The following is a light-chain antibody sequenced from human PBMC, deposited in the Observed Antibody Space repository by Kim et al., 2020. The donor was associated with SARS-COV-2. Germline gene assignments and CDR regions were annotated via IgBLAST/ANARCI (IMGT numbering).Light chain of an antibody. CDR1: QSISSW. CDR2: KAS. J-gene: IGKJ4*01. CDR3: QQYYSYSPLT. Sequence: SVGDRVISTGRASQSISSWLAWYQQKPGKAPKLLIYKASTLGTGVPSRFSGSGSGTEFTLTISSLQPGDFATYYCQQYYSYSPLTFGGGTKVDIK. V-gene: IGKV1-5*03.